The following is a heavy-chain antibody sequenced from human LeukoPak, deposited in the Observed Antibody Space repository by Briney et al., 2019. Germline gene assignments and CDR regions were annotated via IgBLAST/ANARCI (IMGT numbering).Heavy chain of an antibody. CDR1: GFTFSSYS. J-gene: IGHJ5*02. V-gene: IGHV3-21*01. Sequence: GGSLRLSCAASGFTFSSYSMNWVRQAPGKGLEWASSISSSSSYIYYADSVKGRFTISRDNAKNSLYLQMNSLRAEDTAVYYCARDSAGGAIVVVPAAMRGVDWFDPWGQGTLVTVSS. CDR2: ISSSSSYI. CDR3: ARDSAGGAIVVVPAAMRGVDWFDP. D-gene: IGHD2-2*01.